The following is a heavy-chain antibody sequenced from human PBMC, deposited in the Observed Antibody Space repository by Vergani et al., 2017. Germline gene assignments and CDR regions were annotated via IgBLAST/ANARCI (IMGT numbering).Heavy chain of an antibody. V-gene: IGHV3-33*01. CDR3: AREGRSGGMDV. CDR2: IWDDGSKK. Sequence: QVQLVESGGGVVQPGTSLRLSCAASGFIFKNHGMQWVRQAPGKGLEWVALIWDDGSKKNYGDSMKGRFTISRDNAKNSLYLQMNSLRAEDTAVYYCAREGRSGGMDVWGQGTTVTVSS. D-gene: IGHD3-3*01. J-gene: IGHJ6*02. CDR1: GFIFKNHG.